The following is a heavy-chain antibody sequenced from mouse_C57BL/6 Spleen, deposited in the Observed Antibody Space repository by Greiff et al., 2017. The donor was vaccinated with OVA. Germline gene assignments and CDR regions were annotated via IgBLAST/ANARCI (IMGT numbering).Heavy chain of an antibody. V-gene: IGHV1-81*01. CDR2: IYPRSGNT. J-gene: IGHJ3*01. CDR1: GYTFTSYG. CDR3: ARSGYDYEAY. D-gene: IGHD2-4*01. Sequence: VMLVESGAELARPGASVKLSCKASGYTFTSYGISWVKQRTGQGLEWIGEIYPRSGNTYYNEKFKGKATLTADKSSSTAYMELRSLTSEDSAVYFCARSGYDYEAYWGQGTLVTVSA.